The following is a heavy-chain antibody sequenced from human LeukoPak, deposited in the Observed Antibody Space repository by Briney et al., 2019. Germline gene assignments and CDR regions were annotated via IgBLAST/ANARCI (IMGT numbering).Heavy chain of an antibody. CDR3: ARNLYVYGSGSLYFDY. CDR1: GFTFSSYA. CDR2: ISSNGGST. J-gene: IGHJ4*02. Sequence: GGSLRLSCAASGFTFSSYAMHWVRQAPGKGLEYVSAISSNGGSTYYANSVKGRFTISRDNSKNTLYLQMGSLRSEDTAVYYCARNLYVYGSGSLYFDYWGQGTLVTVSS. D-gene: IGHD3-10*01. V-gene: IGHV3-64*01.